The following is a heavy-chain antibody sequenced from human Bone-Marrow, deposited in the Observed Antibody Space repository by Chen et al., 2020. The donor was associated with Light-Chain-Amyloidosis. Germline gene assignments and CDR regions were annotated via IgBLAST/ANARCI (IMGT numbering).Heavy chain of an antibody. Sequence: EVQLLQSGGGLVQPGGSLRLSCVASGFAFNTCAMTWVRQVPGKGLVWISSLRRIGASTYYADPVKCRFTISRDNSKNTLYLKMNRLRVEDTAVYYCVKSPESVLGYFDYWGQGTLATVSS. CDR1: GFAFNTCA. D-gene: IGHD3-22*01. CDR2: LRRIGAST. J-gene: IGHJ4*02. CDR3: VKSPESVLGYFDY. V-gene: IGHV3-23*01.